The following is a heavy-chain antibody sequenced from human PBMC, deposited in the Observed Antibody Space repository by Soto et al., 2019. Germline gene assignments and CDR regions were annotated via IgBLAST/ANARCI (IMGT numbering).Heavy chain of an antibody. CDR2: IIPIFGTA. D-gene: IGHD6-19*01. J-gene: IGHJ2*01. CDR3: ARDRAVAGKRYFDL. Sequence: SVKVSCKASGGTFSSCAISCVRQAPGQGLEWMGGIIPIFGTANYAQKFQGRVTITADESTSTAYMELSSLRSEDTAVYYCARDRAVAGKRYFDLWGRGTLVTVS. CDR1: GGTFSSCA. V-gene: IGHV1-69*13.